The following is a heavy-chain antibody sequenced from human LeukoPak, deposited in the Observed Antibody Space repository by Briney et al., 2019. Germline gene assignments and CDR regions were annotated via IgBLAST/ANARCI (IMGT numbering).Heavy chain of an antibody. CDR1: GYTFSNYC. CDR2: ISAYNGNT. V-gene: IGHV1-18*04. D-gene: IGHD1-26*01. J-gene: IGHJ6*03. Sequence: ASVKLSCKASGYTFSNYCMHWVRQAPGQGLEWMGWISAYNGNTNYAQKLQGRVTMTTDTSTSTAYMGLRSLRSDDTAVYYCARVEWELLHYYYYYYMDVWGKGTTVTVSS. CDR3: ARVEWELLHYYYYYYMDV.